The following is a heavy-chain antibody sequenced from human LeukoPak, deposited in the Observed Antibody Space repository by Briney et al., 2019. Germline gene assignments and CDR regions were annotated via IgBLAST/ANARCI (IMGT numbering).Heavy chain of an antibody. CDR1: GFTFSSYS. Sequence: GGSLRLSCTAPGFTFSSYSMNWVRQAPGKGLEWVSYISTSGSTTYHADSVKGRFTISRDNAKNSLYLQMNSLRAEDTAVYYCARESKGMDVWGQGTTVTVSS. V-gene: IGHV3-48*04. CDR2: ISTSGSTT. J-gene: IGHJ6*02. CDR3: ARESKGMDV.